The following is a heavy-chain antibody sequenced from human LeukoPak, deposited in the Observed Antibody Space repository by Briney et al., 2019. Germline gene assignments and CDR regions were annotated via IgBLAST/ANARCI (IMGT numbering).Heavy chain of an antibody. CDR1: GGSFSGYY. CDR3: ARMSIVGARD. CDR2: IDHSGST. V-gene: IGHV4-34*01. D-gene: IGHD1-26*01. J-gene: IGHJ4*02. Sequence: SETLSLTCAVYGGSFSGYYWGWIRQPPGKGLEWIGEIDHSGSTNYNPSLKSRVTISVDTSKNQFSLKLSSVTAADTAVYYCARMSIVGARDWGQGTLVTVSS.